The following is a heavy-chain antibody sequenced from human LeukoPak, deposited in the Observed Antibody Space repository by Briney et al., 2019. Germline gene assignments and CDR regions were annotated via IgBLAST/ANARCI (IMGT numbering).Heavy chain of an antibody. Sequence: SETLSLTCTVSGGSISSSTYFWGWIRQPPGKGLEWIGSIYYYSGSTYYNPSLKSRVTISVDTSKNQFSLRLSSVTAADTAVYYCARGRGEGRGISMVRGVRAPSYNWFDPWGHGTLVTVSS. CDR2: IYYYSGST. V-gene: IGHV4-39*07. J-gene: IGHJ5*02. CDR3: ARGRGEGRGISMVRGVRAPSYNWFDP. D-gene: IGHD3-10*01. CDR1: GGSISSSTYF.